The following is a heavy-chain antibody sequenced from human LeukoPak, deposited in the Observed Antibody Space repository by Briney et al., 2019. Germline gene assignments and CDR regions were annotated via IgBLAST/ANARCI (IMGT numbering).Heavy chain of an antibody. D-gene: IGHD6-13*01. CDR3: ARDLQGWGYSSSWKNYYYGMDV. CDR2: ISISGSTI. V-gene: IGHV3-48*03. CDR1: GFTFSSYE. Sequence: PGGSLRLSCAASGFTFSSYEMIWVRQAPGKGLEGVSYISISGSTIYYADYVKGPFTISRDNAKNSLYLQMNSLRAEDTAVYYCARDLQGWGYSSSWKNYYYGMDVWGQGTTVTVSS. J-gene: IGHJ6*02.